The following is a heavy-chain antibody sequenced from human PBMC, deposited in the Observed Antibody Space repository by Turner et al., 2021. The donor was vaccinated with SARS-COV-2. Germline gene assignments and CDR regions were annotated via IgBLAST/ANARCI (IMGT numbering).Heavy chain of an antibody. V-gene: IGHV3-33*01. CDR2: IWYDGSNE. J-gene: IGHJ3*02. CDR3: ARDMGPVGREAVDI. D-gene: IGHD1-26*01. Sequence: QVQLVESGGGVVQPGRSLGLSCAASGFTFSSYGMHWVRQAPGNGLEWVAVIWYDGSNEDYADSVKGRFNISRDNSKNTLYLQRNSLRAEDTAVYYCARDMGPVGREAVDIWGQGTMVTISS. CDR1: GFTFSSYG.